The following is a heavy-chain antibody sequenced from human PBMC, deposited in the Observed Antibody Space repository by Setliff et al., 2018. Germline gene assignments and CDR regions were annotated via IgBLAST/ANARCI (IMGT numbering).Heavy chain of an antibody. CDR1: GYTFTNYA. Sequence: ASVKVSCKASGYTFTNYAIHWVRQAPGQRLEWMGWINAGNGNTKYSQKFQGRVTITRDTSASTASMELSSLRSEDTAVYYCARDTYIGDFWSGYYIQGRFDPWGQGTLVTVSS. D-gene: IGHD3-3*01. CDR3: ARDTYIGDFWSGYYIQGRFDP. CDR2: INAGNGNT. J-gene: IGHJ5*02. V-gene: IGHV1-3*01.